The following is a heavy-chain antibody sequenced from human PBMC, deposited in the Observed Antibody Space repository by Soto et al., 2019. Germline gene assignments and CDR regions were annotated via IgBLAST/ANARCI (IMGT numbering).Heavy chain of an antibody. J-gene: IGHJ4*02. CDR1: GGSLSGYY. Sequence: PSETLSLTCAVSGGSLSGYYWSWIRQPPGKGLEWIGEINHSGSTNYNPSLKSRVTISVDTSKNQFSLKLSSVTAADTAVYYCARGRGRSGWYIDYWGQGTLVTVSS. V-gene: IGHV4-34*01. CDR3: ARGRGRSGWYIDY. D-gene: IGHD6-19*01. CDR2: INHSGST.